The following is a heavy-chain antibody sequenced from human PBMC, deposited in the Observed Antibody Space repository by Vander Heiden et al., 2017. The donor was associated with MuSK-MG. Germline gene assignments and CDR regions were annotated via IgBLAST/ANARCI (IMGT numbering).Heavy chain of an antibody. CDR1: GFTCSSYG. J-gene: IGHJ4*02. CDR2: ISYDGSNK. D-gene: IGHD2-15*01. V-gene: IGHV3-30*18. CDR3: AKDLGYCSGGSCYEYDY. Sequence: QVQLVESGGGVVQPGRAVRLACAASGFTCSSYGMHWVRQAPGKGLEWVSFISYDGSNKYYADSVKGRFTISRDNSKNTLYLQMNSLRAEDTAVYYCAKDLGYCSGGSCYEYDYWGQGTLVTVSS.